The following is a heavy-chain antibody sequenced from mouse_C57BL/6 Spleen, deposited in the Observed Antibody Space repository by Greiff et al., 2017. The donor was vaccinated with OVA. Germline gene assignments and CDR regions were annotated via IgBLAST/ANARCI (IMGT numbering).Heavy chain of an antibody. V-gene: IGHV5-4*01. Sequence: EVNLVESGGGLVKPGGSLKLSCAASGFTFSSYAMSWVRQTPEKRLEWVATISDGGSYTYYPDNVKGRFTISRDNAKNNLYLQMSHLKSEDTAMYYCARDDDGDAWFAYWGQGTLVTVSA. CDR3: ARDDDGDAWFAY. D-gene: IGHD2-12*01. CDR2: ISDGGSYT. J-gene: IGHJ3*01. CDR1: GFTFSSYA.